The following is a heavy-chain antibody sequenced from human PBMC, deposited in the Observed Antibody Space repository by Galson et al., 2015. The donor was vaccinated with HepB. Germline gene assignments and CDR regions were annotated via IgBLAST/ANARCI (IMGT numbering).Heavy chain of an antibody. CDR1: GYTFTSYG. V-gene: IGHV1-18*01. Sequence: SVKVSCKASGYTFTSYGISWVRQAPGQGLEWMGWISAYNGNTNYAQKLQGRVTMTTDTSTSTAYMELRSLRSDDTAVYYCARDRPSGGWGLDSGWGYYYYGMDVWGQGTTVTVSS. CDR3: ARDRPSGGWGLDSGWGYYYYGMDV. D-gene: IGHD6-19*01. J-gene: IGHJ6*02. CDR2: ISAYNGNT.